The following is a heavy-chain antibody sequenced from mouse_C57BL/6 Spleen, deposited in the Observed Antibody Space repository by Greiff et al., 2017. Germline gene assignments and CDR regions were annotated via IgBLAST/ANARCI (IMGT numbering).Heavy chain of an antibody. CDR2: IDPETGGT. CDR3: TRDYGNLFAY. D-gene: IGHD2-1*01. CDR1: GYTFTDYE. J-gene: IGHJ3*01. Sequence: VQLQQSGAELVRPGASVKLSCKASGYTFTDYEMHWVKQTPVHGLEWIGAIDPETGGTAYNQKFKGKAILTADKSSSTAYMELRRLTSEDSAFYYSTRDYGNLFAYWGQGTLVTVSA. V-gene: IGHV1-15*01.